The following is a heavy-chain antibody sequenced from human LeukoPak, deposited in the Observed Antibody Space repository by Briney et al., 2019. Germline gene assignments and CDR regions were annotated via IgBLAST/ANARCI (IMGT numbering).Heavy chain of an antibody. CDR1: GFSFSDYY. V-gene: IGHV3-11*01. J-gene: IGHJ4*02. CDR3: ARDFRDRSMPIDY. CDR2: ISRSGSSI. D-gene: IGHD2/OR15-2a*01. Sequence: GGSLRLSCAASGFSFSDYYMSWIRQAPGKGLEWVSYISRSGSSIHYAGSVKGRFTISRDNAKNSLYLQMNSLTAEDTAVYYCARDFRDRSMPIDYWGQGTLVTVSS.